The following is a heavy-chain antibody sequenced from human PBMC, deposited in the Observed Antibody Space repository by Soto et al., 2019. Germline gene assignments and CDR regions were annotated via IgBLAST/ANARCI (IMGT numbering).Heavy chain of an antibody. J-gene: IGHJ4*02. D-gene: IGHD3-22*01. CDR2: IYYRGST. Sequence: PSETLSLTCAASDDSMSSGHNYWGWICQAQGKGLEWIGYIYYRGSTDYNPSLKSRLTISVDKSKNQFSLKLSSVTAADTAFYYCARGSGSYPLPYFDYWGQKSLVTASS. CDR1: DDSMSSGHNY. V-gene: IGHV4-30-4*01. CDR3: ARGSGSYPLPYFDY.